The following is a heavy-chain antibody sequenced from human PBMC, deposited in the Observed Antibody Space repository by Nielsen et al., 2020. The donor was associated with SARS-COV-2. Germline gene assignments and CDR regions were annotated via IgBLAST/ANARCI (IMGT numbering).Heavy chain of an antibody. Sequence: GESLKIPCKVSGYNFASLWIGWVRQMPGKGLEWLGIIFPHDLETVYSPSFQGQVTISAAKSSNIAYLQWSSLKATDTATYYCARLRSGNYFVDSWGQGTQVAVSS. CDR2: IFPHDLET. D-gene: IGHD3-9*01. V-gene: IGHV5-51*01. J-gene: IGHJ4*02. CDR1: GYNFASLW. CDR3: ARLRSGNYFVDS.